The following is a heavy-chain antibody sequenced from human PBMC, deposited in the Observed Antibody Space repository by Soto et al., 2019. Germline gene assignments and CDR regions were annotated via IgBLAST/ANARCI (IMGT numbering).Heavy chain of an antibody. CDR2: INSDGSST. CDR1: GFTFSSYG. D-gene: IGHD2-8*02. CDR3: ASGFTGSTSVDFDY. Sequence: GGSLRLSCAASGFTFSSYGMHWVRQAPGKGLVWVSRINSDGSSTSYADSVKGRFTISRDNAKNTLYLQMNSLRAEDTAVYYCASGFTGSTSVDFDYWGQGTLVTVSS. J-gene: IGHJ4*02. V-gene: IGHV3-74*01.